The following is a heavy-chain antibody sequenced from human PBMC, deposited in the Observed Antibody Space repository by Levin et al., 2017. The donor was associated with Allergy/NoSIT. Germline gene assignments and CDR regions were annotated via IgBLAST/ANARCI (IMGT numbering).Heavy chain of an antibody. CDR1: GFTFDDYA. D-gene: IGHD5-12*01. Sequence: GGSLRLSCAASGFTFDDYAMHWVRQAPGKGLEWVSLISWDGGSTYYADSVKGRFTISRDNSKNSLYLQMNSLRAEDTALYYCAKGVNAYSGYDLDWYFDLWGRGTLVTVSS. CDR2: ISWDGGST. CDR3: AKGVNAYSGYDLDWYFDL. V-gene: IGHV3-43D*04. J-gene: IGHJ2*01.